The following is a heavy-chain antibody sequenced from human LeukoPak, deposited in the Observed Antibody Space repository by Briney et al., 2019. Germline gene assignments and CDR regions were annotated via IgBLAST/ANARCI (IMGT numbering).Heavy chain of an antibody. CDR1: GYSISSGYY. CDR2: IYHSGST. Sequence: SETLSLTCTVSGYSISSGYYWGWIRQPPGKGLEWIGSIYHSGSTYYNPSLKSRVTISVDTSKNQFSLKLSSVTAADTAVYYCARHIFYSSGWTYYFDYWGQGTLVTVSS. CDR3: ARHIFYSSGWTYYFDY. V-gene: IGHV4-38-2*02. J-gene: IGHJ4*02. D-gene: IGHD6-19*01.